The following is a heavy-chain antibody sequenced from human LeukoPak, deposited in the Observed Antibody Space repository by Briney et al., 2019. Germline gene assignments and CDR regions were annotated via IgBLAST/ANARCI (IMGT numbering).Heavy chain of an antibody. J-gene: IGHJ6*02. CDR1: GYTFSSCA. CDR2: ISYDGSNK. V-gene: IGHV3-30-3*01. Sequence: GASVKVSCKASGYTFSSCAMHWVRQAPGKGLEWVAVISYDGSNKYYADSVKGRFTISRDNSKNTLYLQMNSLRAEDTAVYYCARDLRDIVVVVAATHYYYGMDVWGQGTTVTVSS. D-gene: IGHD2-15*01. CDR3: ARDLRDIVVVVAATHYYYGMDV.